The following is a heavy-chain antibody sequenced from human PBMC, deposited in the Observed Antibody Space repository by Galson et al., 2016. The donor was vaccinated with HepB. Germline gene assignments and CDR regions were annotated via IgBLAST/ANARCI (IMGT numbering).Heavy chain of an antibody. D-gene: IGHD1-26*01. J-gene: IGHJ4*02. Sequence: SVKVSCKASGYTFTSYGISWVRQAPGQGLEWMGWISAYNGATDYAQKPQGRVNMTTDTSTSTAYLELRSLRSDDTAVYYCARGWDLDYWGQGTLVTVSS. CDR2: ISAYNGAT. CDR1: GYTFTSYG. CDR3: ARGWDLDY. V-gene: IGHV1-18*04.